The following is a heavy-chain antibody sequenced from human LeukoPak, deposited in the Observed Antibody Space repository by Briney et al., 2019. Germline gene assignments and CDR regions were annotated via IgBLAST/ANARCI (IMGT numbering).Heavy chain of an antibody. CDR1: GYSFTSYD. J-gene: IGHJ4*02. Sequence: ASVKVSCKASGYSFTSYDINWVRQAPGQGLEWLGWMNPNSVNTGYAQKFQGRVTITINTSISTAYMELSSLRSEDTAVYYCAREDGGSLIDYWGQGTLVTVSS. CDR2: MNPNSVNT. CDR3: AREDGGSLIDY. V-gene: IGHV1-8*03. D-gene: IGHD6-13*01.